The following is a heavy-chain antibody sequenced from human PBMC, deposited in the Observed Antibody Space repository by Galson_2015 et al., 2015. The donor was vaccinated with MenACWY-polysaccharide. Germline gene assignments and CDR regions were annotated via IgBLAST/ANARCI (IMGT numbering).Heavy chain of an antibody. CDR2: IYHSGST. CDR1: GDSIGTPTW. V-gene: IGHV4-4*02. CDR3: ARYYYYYMDV. Sequence: LTCAVSGDSIGTPTWWRWVRQPPGWGLEWIGEIYHSGSTNYSPSLKSRVTISLDKSKNQFSLELTSVTAADTAVYYCARYYYYYMDVWGKGTTATVSS. J-gene: IGHJ6*03.